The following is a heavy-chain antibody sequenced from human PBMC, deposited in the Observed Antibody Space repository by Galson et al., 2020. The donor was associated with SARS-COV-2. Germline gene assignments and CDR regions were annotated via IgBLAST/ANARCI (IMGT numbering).Heavy chain of an antibody. CDR3: ARGRIAVVRAAFPAEKYHYYMDV. CDR1: GYTFTGYS. D-gene: IGHD2-2*01. J-gene: IGHJ6*03. V-gene: IGHV1-2*02. CDR2: INPNSGDT. Sequence: ASVKVSCKASGYTFTGYSIHWVRQAPGQGLEWMAWINPNSGDTKYAQKFQGRVTVTRDTSTNMAYMELRRLKSDDTAVFYCARGRIAVVRAAFPAEKYHYYMDVWGKGTTVTVTS.